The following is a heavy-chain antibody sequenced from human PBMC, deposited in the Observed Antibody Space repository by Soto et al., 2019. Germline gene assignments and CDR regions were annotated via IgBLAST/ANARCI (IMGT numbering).Heavy chain of an antibody. CDR1: GFTFSSYW. Sequence: GGSLRLSCAASGFTFSSYWMSWVHQAPGKGLEWVANIKQDGSEKYYVDSVKGRFTISRDNAKNSLYLQMNSLRAEDTAVYYCARDNSGYPTWGNRQLVYFDYWGQGTLVTVSS. D-gene: IGHD5-12*01. CDR3: ARDNSGYPTWGNRQLVYFDY. V-gene: IGHV3-7*01. J-gene: IGHJ4*02. CDR2: IKQDGSEK.